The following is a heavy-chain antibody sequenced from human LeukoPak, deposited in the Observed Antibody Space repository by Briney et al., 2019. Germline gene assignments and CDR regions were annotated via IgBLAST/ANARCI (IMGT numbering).Heavy chain of an antibody. J-gene: IGHJ4*02. CDR2: ISSSSSYI. D-gene: IGHD5-12*01. V-gene: IGHV3-21*01. CDR1: GFTFSSYS. CDR3: ARDLWPDYSGYVS. Sequence: GGSLRLSCAASGFTFSSYSMNWVRQAPGKGLEWVSSISSSSSYIYYADSVKGRFTISRDNAKNSLCLQMNSLRAEDTAVYYCARDLWPDYSGYVSWGQGTLVTVSS.